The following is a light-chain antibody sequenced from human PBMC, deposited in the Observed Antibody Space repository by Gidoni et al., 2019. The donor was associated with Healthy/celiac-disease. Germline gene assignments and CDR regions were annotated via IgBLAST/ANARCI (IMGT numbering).Light chain of an antibody. V-gene: IGKV1-5*03. J-gene: IGKJ2*03. CDR1: QSISSW. Sequence: DIQMTQSPSTLSASVGDRVTITCLASQSISSWLAWYQQKPGKAPKLLTYKSSSLESVVPSRCSGSGSGTEFTLTISSLQPDDFATYYCQQYNSYSSFGQXTKLEIK. CDR2: KSS. CDR3: QQYNSYSS.